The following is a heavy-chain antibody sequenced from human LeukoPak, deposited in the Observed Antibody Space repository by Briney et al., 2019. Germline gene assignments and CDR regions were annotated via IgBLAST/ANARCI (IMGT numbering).Heavy chain of an antibody. CDR3: ARENWYKFDY. J-gene: IGHJ4*01. CDR1: GFTFSTYS. Sequence: PGGSLRLSCAASGFTFSTYSMNWVRQAPGKGLEWVSSVSSSSNYVHYADSVKGRFTISRDNAKNSLYLQMNSLRAEDTALYYCARENWYKFDYWXXXTLVTVSS. V-gene: IGHV3-21*01. CDR2: VSSSSNYV. D-gene: IGHD1/OR15-1a*01.